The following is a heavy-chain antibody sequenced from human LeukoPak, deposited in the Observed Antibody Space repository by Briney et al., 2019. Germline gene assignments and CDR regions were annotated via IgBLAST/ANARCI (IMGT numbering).Heavy chain of an antibody. D-gene: IGHD6-6*01. J-gene: IGHJ5*01. Sequence: GGSLRLSCAASGFTFSNFGMSWVRQAPGKGLDGVQPIFANGVTTPYADSVKGRFIISRDNSQNRLFLQVNSLRVEDTAVYYCAKGLGGLASAPDSWGQGTLVTVSS. CDR2: IFANGVTT. V-gene: IGHV3-23*01. CDR1: GFTFSNFG. CDR3: AKGLGGLASAPDS.